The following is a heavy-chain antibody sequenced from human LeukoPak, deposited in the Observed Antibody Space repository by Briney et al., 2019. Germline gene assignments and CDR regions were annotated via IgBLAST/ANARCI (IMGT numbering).Heavy chain of an antibody. D-gene: IGHD1-14*01. CDR1: GISISSGNW. V-gene: IGHV4-4*02. J-gene: IGHJ3*01. Sequence: PSETLSLTCGVSGISISSGNWWNWVRQPPGRGLEWIGDIYHSGSTNYNPSLKSRVTISVDKSKNEFSLNLTSVTAADTAVYYCARGIAFDVWGQGTLVTVSS. CDR3: ARGIAFDV. CDR2: IYHSGST.